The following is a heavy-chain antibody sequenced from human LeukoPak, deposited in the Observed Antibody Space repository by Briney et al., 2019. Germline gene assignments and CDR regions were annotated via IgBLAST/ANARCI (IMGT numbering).Heavy chain of an antibody. D-gene: IGHD5-12*01. V-gene: IGHV4-59*01. J-gene: IGHJ4*02. CDR3: ARERYSGYDWFDY. CDR2: IYYSGST. Sequence: SETLSLTCTVPGGSISSYYWSWIRQPPGKGLEWIGYIYYSGSTNYNPSLKSRVTISVDTSKNQFSLKLSSVTAADTAVYYCARERYSGYDWFDYWGQGTLVTVSS. CDR1: GGSISSYY.